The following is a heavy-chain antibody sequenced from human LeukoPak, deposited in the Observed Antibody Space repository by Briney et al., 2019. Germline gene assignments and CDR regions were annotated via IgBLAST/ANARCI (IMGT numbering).Heavy chain of an antibody. V-gene: IGHV4-31*03. D-gene: IGHD2-15*01. CDR2: IYYSGST. CDR1: GGSISSGGYY. J-gene: IGHJ4*02. Sequence: SETLSLTCTVSGGSISSGGYYWSWIRQHPGTGLEWIGYIYYSGSTYYNPSLKSRVTISVDTSKNQFSLKLSSVAAADTAVYYCARIVTATQGRYYFDYWGQGTLVTVSS. CDR3: ARIVTATQGRYYFDY.